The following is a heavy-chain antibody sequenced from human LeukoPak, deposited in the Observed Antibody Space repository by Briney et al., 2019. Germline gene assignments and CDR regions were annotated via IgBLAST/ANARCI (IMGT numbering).Heavy chain of an antibody. CDR3: AKDRISGQGGAARILDY. D-gene: IGHD6-6*01. CDR2: MSGGGLST. Sequence: GGSLRLSCGAPDSNIGTYAVTWVPQVPGKGLEWVSGMSGGGLSTYYARSVRGSFTISRDTSKNTVYLEMNSLGADATALYYCAKDRISGQGGAARILDYWGQGILVTVSS. V-gene: IGHV3-23*01. CDR1: DSNIGTYA. J-gene: IGHJ4*02.